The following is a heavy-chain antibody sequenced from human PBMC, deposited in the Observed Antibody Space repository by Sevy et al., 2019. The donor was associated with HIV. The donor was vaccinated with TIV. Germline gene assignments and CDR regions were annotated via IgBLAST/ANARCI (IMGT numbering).Heavy chain of an antibody. J-gene: IGHJ6*02. CDR2: IKQDGSEK. CDR3: ARDTGGIGMDV. D-gene: IGHD6-13*01. CDR1: GFTFSSHW. Sequence: GGSLRLSCAASGFTFSSHWMSWVRQAPGKGLEWVANIKQDGSEKYHVDSVKGRFTISRDNAKNSLSLQMNSLRAEDMAVYYCARDTGGIGMDVWGQGTTVTVSS. V-gene: IGHV3-7*01.